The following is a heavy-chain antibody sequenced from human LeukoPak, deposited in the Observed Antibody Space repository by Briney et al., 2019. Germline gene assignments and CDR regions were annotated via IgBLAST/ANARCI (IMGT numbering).Heavy chain of an antibody. CDR1: GFSFNSYA. CDR2: ISATGHNT. CDR3: ARSSNKASDI. Sequence: GGSLRLSCAASGFSFNSYAMSWVRQAPGKGLEWVSGISATGHNTFNADLVKGRFTISRDNGQKSLFMQMNSLRVDDTAVYYCARSSNKASDIWGQGTMVIVSS. J-gene: IGHJ3*02. V-gene: IGHV3-21*01.